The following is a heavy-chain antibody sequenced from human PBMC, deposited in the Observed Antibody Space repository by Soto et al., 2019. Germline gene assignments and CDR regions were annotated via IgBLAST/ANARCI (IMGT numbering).Heavy chain of an antibody. J-gene: IGHJ6*03. CDR2: ISSSSSVI. D-gene: IGHD7-27*01. V-gene: IGHV3-48*01. Sequence: EVQLVESGGGLVQPGGSVRLSCATSGFILSDCAMNWVRQAPEQGLEWVSYISSSSSVIDYADSVKVRFTVSRDNARNSLYLQMNSLRAEDTAVYYCARALSWGSNWYYYMDVWGKGTLVTVSS. CDR3: ARALSWGSNWYYYMDV. CDR1: GFILSDCA.